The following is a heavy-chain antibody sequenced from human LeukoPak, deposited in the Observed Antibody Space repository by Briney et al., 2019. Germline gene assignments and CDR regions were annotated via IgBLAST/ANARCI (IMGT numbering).Heavy chain of an antibody. CDR1: GGSFTGYY. D-gene: IGHD2-8*01. CDR3: AKNGQRGFSFDP. J-gene: IGHJ5*02. CDR2: GDHTGGT. V-gene: IGHV4-34*01. Sequence: SETLSLTCAVYGGSFTGYYWSWIRQPPGKGLEWIGEGDHTGGTKYNPSLKSRVTISADSSKNQFSLKWYSVTAADTGLYYCAKNGQRGFSFDPWGQGTLVIVAS.